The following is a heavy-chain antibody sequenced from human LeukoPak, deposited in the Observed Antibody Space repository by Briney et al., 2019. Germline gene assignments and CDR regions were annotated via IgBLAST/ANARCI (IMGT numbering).Heavy chain of an antibody. CDR1: GFTVSSNY. V-gene: IGHV3-53*01. CDR3: ARGAGYYYYYMDV. CDR2: IYRGGST. J-gene: IGHJ6*03. Sequence: GGSLRLSCAASGFTVSSNYMSWVRQAPGKGLEWVSVIYRGGSTYYADSVKGRFTISRDNSKNTMYLQMSSLRAEDTAVYYCARGAGYYYYYMDVWGKGTTVTVSS.